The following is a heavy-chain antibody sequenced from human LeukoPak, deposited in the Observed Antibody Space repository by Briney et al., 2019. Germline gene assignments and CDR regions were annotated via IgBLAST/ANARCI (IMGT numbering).Heavy chain of an antibody. CDR3: ARGTAARNDD. D-gene: IGHD6-6*01. CDR1: GGSFSGYY. CDR2: INHSGRT. J-gene: IGHJ4*02. Sequence: SETLSLTSAVYGGSFSGYYWSWIRQPPGKGLEWIGEINHSGRTNYNPSLKSRVTISVDTSKNQFSLKLSSVTAADTAVYYCARGTAARNDDWGQGTLVTVSS. V-gene: IGHV4-34*01.